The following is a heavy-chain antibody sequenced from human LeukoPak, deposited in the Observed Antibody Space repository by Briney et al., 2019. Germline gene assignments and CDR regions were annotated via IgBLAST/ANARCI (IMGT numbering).Heavy chain of an antibody. CDR1: GFTFSSYW. CDR2: INSDGSST. V-gene: IGHV3-74*01. D-gene: IGHD3-3*01. CDR3: ASKYYDFWSGYYPLDY. J-gene: IGHJ4*02. Sequence: GGSLRLSCAASGFTFSSYWMHWVRQAPGKGLVWVSRINSDGSSTRYADSVKGRFTISRDNAKNTLYLQMNSLRAEDTAVYYCASKYYDFWSGYYPLDYWGQGTLVTVSS.